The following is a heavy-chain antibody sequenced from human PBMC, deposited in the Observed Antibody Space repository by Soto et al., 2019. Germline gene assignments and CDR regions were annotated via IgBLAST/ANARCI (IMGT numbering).Heavy chain of an antibody. CDR3: ARDLVQLDPHDYYGMDV. Sequence: QVQLVESGGGVVQPGRSLRLSCAASGFTFSSYAMHWVRQAPDKGLEMVAVISYDGSNKSYADSVTGRFTISSDNSKHTLYLQMNSLRADDKAVFYCARDLVQLDPHDYYGMDVWGQGTTVTVSS. J-gene: IGHJ6*02. CDR2: ISYDGSNK. D-gene: IGHD1-1*01. CDR1: GFTFSSYA. V-gene: IGHV3-30-3*01.